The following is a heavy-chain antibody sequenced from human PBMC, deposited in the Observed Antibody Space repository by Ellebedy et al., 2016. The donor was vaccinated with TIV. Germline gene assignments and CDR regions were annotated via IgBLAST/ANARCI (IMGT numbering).Heavy chain of an antibody. Sequence: MPSETLSLTCAVYGGSFSGYYWSWIRQPPGKGLEWIGEINHSGSTNYNPSLKSRVTISVDTSKNQFSLKLSSVTAADTAVYYCAREGKVAGTNWGQGTLVTVSS. CDR2: INHSGST. D-gene: IGHD6-19*01. J-gene: IGHJ4*02. CDR3: AREGKVAGTN. V-gene: IGHV4-34*01. CDR1: GGSFSGYY.